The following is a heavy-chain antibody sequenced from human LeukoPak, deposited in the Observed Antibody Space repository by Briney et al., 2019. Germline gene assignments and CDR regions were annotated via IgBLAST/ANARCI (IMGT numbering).Heavy chain of an antibody. D-gene: IGHD2-15*01. CDR2: IYHSGST. CDR3: ARDRGYCSGGSCFNFDY. Sequence: SETLSLTCTVSGGSISSYYWSWIRQPPGKGLEWIGEIYHSGSTNYNPSLKSRVTISVDTSKNQFSLKLSSVTAADTAVYYCARDRGYCSGGSCFNFDYWGQGTLVTVSS. J-gene: IGHJ4*02. CDR1: GGSISSYY. V-gene: IGHV4-59*01.